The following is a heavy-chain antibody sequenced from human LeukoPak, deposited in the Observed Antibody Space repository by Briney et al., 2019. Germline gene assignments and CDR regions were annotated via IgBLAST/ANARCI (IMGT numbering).Heavy chain of an antibody. CDR3: ARTSHHIAVAGIYFDY. J-gene: IGHJ4*02. Sequence: ETLSLTCAVSGGSISSGGYSWSWVRQAPGKGLEWVANIKQDGSEKYYVDSVKGRFTISRDNAKNSLSLQMNSLRAEDTAVYYCARTSHHIAVAGIYFDYWGQGTLVTVSS. CDR2: IKQDGSEK. V-gene: IGHV3-7*01. CDR1: GGSISSGGYS. D-gene: IGHD6-19*01.